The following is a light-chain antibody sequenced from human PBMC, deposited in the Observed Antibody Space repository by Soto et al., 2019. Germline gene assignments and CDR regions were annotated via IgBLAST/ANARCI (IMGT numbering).Light chain of an antibody. CDR3: QQYSSWPPFT. Sequence: EIVMTQSPGALCLSPGERAALSCRASQSVTDRYLAWYQQKPGQAPRLLIYDTSTRATGIPARFSGSGSGTEFTLTISSLQSEDFAVYYCQQYSSWPPFTFGQGTRLEI. V-gene: IGKV3-15*01. CDR1: QSVTDRY. CDR2: DTS. J-gene: IGKJ5*01.